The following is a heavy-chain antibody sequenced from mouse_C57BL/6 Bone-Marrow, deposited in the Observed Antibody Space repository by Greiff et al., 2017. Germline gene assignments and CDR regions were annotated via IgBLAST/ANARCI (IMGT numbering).Heavy chain of an antibody. CDR1: GYTFTSYW. J-gene: IGHJ3*01. D-gene: IGHD2-13*01. CDR3: ARGYGDGAWFAY. CDR2: IDPSDSST. V-gene: IGHV1-50*01. Sequence: QVQLQQPGAELVKPGASVKLSCKASGYTFTSYWMQWVKQRPGQGLEWIGEIDPSDSSTNYNQKFKGKATLTVDTSSSTAYMQLSSLTSEDSAVYYCARGYGDGAWFAYWGQGTLVTVSA.